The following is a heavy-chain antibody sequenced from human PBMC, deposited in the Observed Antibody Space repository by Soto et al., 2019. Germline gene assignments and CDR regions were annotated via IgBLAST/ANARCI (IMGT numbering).Heavy chain of an antibody. D-gene: IGHD6-19*01. CDR3: ARGVAGSRFEL. J-gene: IGHJ4*02. V-gene: IGHV6-1*01. Sequence: SPTLSLTCAISGHSVSTNTAAWNWISTYKSRGLGWLGRQYYRSKWRHDYAVSVKRRITFNPDTSKNQFSLELNPVTPADPSVDSCARGVAGSRFELWGQRTLVTVSS. CDR2: QYYRSKWRH. CDR1: GHSVSTNTAA.